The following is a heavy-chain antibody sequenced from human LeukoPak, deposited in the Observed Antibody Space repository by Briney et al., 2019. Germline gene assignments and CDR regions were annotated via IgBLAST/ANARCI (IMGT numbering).Heavy chain of an antibody. Sequence: GEPLKISCEGSGYGFTTFWIGGGSDMPGKSREGGGSIYLGDFDTRYSPSFQGQVTISADKSISTAYLQWSSLKASDTAMYYCARQVAEDGSGSYYLDAFDIWGQGTMVTVSS. J-gene: IGHJ3*02. CDR1: GYGFTTFW. V-gene: IGHV5-51*01. CDR3: ARQVAEDGSGSYYLDAFDI. D-gene: IGHD3-10*01. CDR2: IYLGDFDT.